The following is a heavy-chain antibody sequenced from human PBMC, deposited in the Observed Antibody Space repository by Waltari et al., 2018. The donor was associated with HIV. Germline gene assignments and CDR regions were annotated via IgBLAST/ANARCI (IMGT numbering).Heavy chain of an antibody. CDR2: IYTSGST. J-gene: IGHJ4*02. CDR3: AGQYYDFWSAPEDY. CDR1: GGSISSGSYY. V-gene: IGHV4-61*02. D-gene: IGHD3-3*01. Sequence: QTLSLTCTVSGGSISSGSYYWSWIRQPAGKGLEWIGRIYTSGSTNYNPSLKSRVTISVDTSKNQFSLKLSSVTAADTAVYYCAGQYYDFWSAPEDYWGQGTLVTVSS.